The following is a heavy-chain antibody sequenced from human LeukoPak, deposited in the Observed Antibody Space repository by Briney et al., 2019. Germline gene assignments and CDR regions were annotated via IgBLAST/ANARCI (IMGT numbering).Heavy chain of an antibody. D-gene: IGHD6-19*01. CDR1: GFTFSSYA. CDR3: ARFYSSGWTKHLDY. J-gene: IGHJ4*02. V-gene: IGHV3-30-3*01. CDR2: ISYDGSNK. Sequence: GGSLRLSCAASGFTFSSYAMHWVRQAPGKGLEWVAVISYDGSNKYYSDSVKGRFTISRDSSKNTLYLQMNSLRAEDTAVYYCARFYSSGWTKHLDYWGQGTLVTVSS.